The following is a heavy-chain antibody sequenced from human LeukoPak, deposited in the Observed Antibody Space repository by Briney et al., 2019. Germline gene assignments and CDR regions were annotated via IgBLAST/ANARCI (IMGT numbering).Heavy chain of an antibody. Sequence: PGGSLRLSCEASGFTFITYSMNWVRQAPGKGLEWVSSISSSSSYIYYADSVKGRFTISRDNAKNSLYLQMNSLRAEDTAVYYCAGPPLRGDHGDYFDYWGQGTLVTVSS. V-gene: IGHV3-21*01. CDR3: AGPPLRGDHGDYFDY. CDR2: ISSSSSYI. CDR1: GFTFITYS. J-gene: IGHJ4*02. D-gene: IGHD3-16*01.